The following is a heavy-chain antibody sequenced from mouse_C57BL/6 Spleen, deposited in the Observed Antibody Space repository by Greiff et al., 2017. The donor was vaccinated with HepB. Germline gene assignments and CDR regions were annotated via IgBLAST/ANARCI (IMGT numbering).Heavy chain of an antibody. CDR3: ARGTMVTGYAMDY. CDR1: GYTFTSYW. Sequence: QVQLKQPGTELVKPGASVKLSCKASGYTFTSYWMHWVKQRPGQGLEWIGNINPSNGGTNYNEKFKSKATLTVDKSSSTAYMQLSSLTSEDSAVYYCARGTMVTGYAMDYWGQGTSVTVSS. V-gene: IGHV1-53*01. CDR2: INPSNGGT. J-gene: IGHJ4*01. D-gene: IGHD2-2*01.